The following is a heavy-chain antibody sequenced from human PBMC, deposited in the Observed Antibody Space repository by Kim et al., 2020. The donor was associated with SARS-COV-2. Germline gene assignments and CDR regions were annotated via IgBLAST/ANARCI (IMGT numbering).Heavy chain of an antibody. D-gene: IGHD3-22*01. CDR2: INPSGGGT. Sequence: ASVKVSCKASGYTFTNYYIHWVRQAPGQGLEWMGIINPSGGGTSYAQKFQGRVTMTRDTSTSTVFMELSSLRSEDTAVYYCASPSEDYYDSSGYYSAFDIWGQGTMVTVSS. CDR1: GYTFTNYY. J-gene: IGHJ3*02. CDR3: ASPSEDYYDSSGYYSAFDI. V-gene: IGHV1-46*01.